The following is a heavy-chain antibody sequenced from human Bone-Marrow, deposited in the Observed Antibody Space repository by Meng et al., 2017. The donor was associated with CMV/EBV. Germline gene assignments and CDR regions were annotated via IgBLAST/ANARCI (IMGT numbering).Heavy chain of an antibody. D-gene: IGHD6-13*01. CDR1: GYTFTSYY. J-gene: IGHJ4*02. V-gene: IGHV1-46*01. CDR3: ARDDLLIAAAGLNLGISDY. CDR2: INPSGGST. Sequence: ASVKVSCKASGYTFTSYYMHWVRQAPGQGLEWMGIINPSGGSTSYAQKFQGRVTMTRDTSTSTVYMELSSLRSEDTAVYYCARDDLLIAAAGLNLGISDYWGQGTLVTASS.